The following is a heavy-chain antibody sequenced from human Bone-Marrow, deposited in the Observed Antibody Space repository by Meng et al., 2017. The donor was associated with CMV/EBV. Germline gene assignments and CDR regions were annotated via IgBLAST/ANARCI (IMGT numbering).Heavy chain of an antibody. CDR2: INPNSGGT. CDR3: ARDLVVVIAIRPWYYYYYGMDV. Sequence: ASVKVSCKASGYTFTGYYMHWVRQAPGQGLEWMGWINPNSGGTNYAQKFQGRVTMTRDTSISTAYMELSRLRSDDTAVYYCARDLVVVIAIRPWYYYYYGMDVWGQGTTVTV. CDR1: GYTFTGYY. V-gene: IGHV1-2*02. D-gene: IGHD2-21*01. J-gene: IGHJ6*02.